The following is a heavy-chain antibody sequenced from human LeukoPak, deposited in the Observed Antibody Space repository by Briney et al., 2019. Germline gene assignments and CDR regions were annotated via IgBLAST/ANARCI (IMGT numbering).Heavy chain of an antibody. CDR2: INPDSGGT. D-gene: IGHD5-18*01. CDR1: GYTFTGHY. J-gene: IGHJ4*02. V-gene: IGHV1-2*02. Sequence: GSVKVSCKGSGYTFTGHYMHWVRQAPGQGLEWMGWINPDSGGTDYAQKFQGGVTMTRDKSISTAYLQWSSLKAPDTAMYYCARSWAMAQNLDSWGEGTLVTVSS. CDR3: ARSWAMAQNLDS.